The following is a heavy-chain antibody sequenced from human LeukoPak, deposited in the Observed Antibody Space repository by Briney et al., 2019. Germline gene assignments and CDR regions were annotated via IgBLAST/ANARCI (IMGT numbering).Heavy chain of an antibody. CDR1: GGSFSGYY. CDR2: INHSGST. Sequence: SETLSLSCAVYGGSFSGYYWSWIRQPPGKGLEWIGEINHSGSTNYNPSLKSRVTISVDTSKNQFSLKLSSVTAADTAVYYCARGHYGDYFLYYFDYWGQGTLVTVSS. V-gene: IGHV4-34*01. J-gene: IGHJ4*02. CDR3: ARGHYGDYFLYYFDY. D-gene: IGHD4-17*01.